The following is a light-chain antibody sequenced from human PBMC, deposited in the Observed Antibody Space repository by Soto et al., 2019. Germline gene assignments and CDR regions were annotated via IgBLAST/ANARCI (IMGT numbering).Light chain of an antibody. J-gene: IGKJ2*01. CDR3: QQYGSSPYT. Sequence: DIVMTQSPCTLSLSPGERATLSCRASQSVSSGFLAWYQQKAGQAPRLVIYGASTRASGIPDRFRGSVSGTDFTLTIISLEPEDFAVYYCQQYGSSPYTFGQGTMLEIK. CDR1: QSVSSGF. CDR2: GAS. V-gene: IGKV3-20*01.